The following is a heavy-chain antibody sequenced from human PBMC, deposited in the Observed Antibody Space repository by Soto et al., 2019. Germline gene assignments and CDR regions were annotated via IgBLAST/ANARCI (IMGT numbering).Heavy chain of an antibody. V-gene: IGHV1-69*01. CDR1: GGTFSSYI. CDR2: IIPIFGTA. D-gene: IGHD3-16*01. J-gene: IGHJ5*02. Sequence: QVQLVQSGAEVKKPGCSVKVSCKASGGTFSSYIISWVRQAPGQGLEWMGGIIPIFGTANYAQKFQERVTITADESTTTAYMELSGLRSEDTAVYYCARAFATNKYWFDPWGQGTLVTVSS. CDR3: ARAFATNKYWFDP.